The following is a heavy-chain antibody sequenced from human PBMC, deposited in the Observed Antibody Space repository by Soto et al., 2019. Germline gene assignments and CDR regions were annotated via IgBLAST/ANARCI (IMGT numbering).Heavy chain of an antibody. CDR3: ARDRGHVEWLPRQIDY. Sequence: QVQLMESGGGVVQPGRSLRLSCAASGFTFKTYGMHWVRQVPGKGLQWVAALSYDGVNKFYVDSVKGRFTVSRDNSKNTVSLEMSSLRADDSAVYYCARDRGHVEWLPRQIDYWGQGNTVTVSS. V-gene: IGHV3-30*03. D-gene: IGHD3-3*01. CDR1: GFTFKTYG. J-gene: IGHJ4*02. CDR2: LSYDGVNK.